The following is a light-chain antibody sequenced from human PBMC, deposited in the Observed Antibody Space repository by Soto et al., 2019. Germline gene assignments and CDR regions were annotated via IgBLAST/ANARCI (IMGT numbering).Light chain of an antibody. CDR1: QSISSY. CDR3: QQSYSTPLT. Sequence: DIQITQYPSSLSTSVGDRVTITCRASQSISSYLNWYQQKPGKAPKLLIYAASSLQSGVPSRFSGSGSGTDFTLTISSLQPEDFATYYCQQSYSTPLTFGGGTKVEMK. J-gene: IGKJ4*01. CDR2: AAS. V-gene: IGKV1-39*01.